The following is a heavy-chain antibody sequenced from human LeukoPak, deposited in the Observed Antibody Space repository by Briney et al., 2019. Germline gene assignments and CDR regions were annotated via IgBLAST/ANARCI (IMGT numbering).Heavy chain of an antibody. CDR1: GYTFSGYA. V-gene: IGHV1-3*04. D-gene: IGHD3-10*01. CDR2: INTANGNT. Sequence: GAPVKVSCKASGYTFSGYAVHWVRQAPGQRPEWMGWINTANGNTRYSQKLQGRVTITGDTSASTAYMELSSLTSQDTAVYYCAKMTTGKFEYWGQGTLVTVSS. J-gene: IGHJ4*02. CDR3: AKMTTGKFEY.